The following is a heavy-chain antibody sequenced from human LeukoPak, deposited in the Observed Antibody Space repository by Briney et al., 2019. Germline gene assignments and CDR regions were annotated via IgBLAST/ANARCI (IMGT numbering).Heavy chain of an antibody. CDR3: ASPSSGWYWGTFDY. D-gene: IGHD6-19*01. V-gene: IGHV4-38-2*02. CDR1: GYSISSGYS. Sequence: SETLSLTCTVSGYSISSGYSWGWIRQPPGKGLEWIGSIYHSGSTYYNPSLKSRVTISVDTSKNQFSLKLSSVTAADTAVYYCASPSSGWYWGTFDYWGQGTLVTVSS. CDR2: IYHSGST. J-gene: IGHJ4*02.